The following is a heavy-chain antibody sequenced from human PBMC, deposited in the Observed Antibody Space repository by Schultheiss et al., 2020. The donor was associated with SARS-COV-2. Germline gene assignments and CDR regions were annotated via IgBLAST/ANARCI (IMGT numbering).Heavy chain of an antibody. D-gene: IGHD2-15*01. CDR2: INHSGST. J-gene: IGHJ4*02. V-gene: IGHV4-34*01. CDR1: GGSFSSYY. Sequence: SETLSLTCAVYGGSFSSYYWSWIRQPPGKGLEWIGEINHSGSTNYNPSLKSRVTISVDTSKNQFSLKLSSVTAADTAVYYCAKRVRYCSGGSCYTDPYFDYWGQGTLVTVSS. CDR3: AKRVRYCSGGSCYTDPYFDY.